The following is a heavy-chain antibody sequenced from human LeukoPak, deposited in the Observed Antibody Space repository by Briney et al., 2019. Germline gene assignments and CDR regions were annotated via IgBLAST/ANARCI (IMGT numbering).Heavy chain of an antibody. J-gene: IGHJ4*02. Sequence: SETLSLTCTVSGGSISSGSYYWSWIRQPAGKGLEWIGRIYTSGSTNYNPSLKSRVTISVDTSKNQFSLKLSSVTAADTAVYYCARGRYYYGSGSQFDYWGQGTLVTVSS. CDR3: ARGRYYYGSGSQFDY. V-gene: IGHV4-61*02. CDR2: IYTSGST. D-gene: IGHD3-10*01. CDR1: GGSISSGSYY.